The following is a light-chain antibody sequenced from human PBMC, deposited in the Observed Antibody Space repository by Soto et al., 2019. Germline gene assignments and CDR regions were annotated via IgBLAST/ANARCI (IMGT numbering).Light chain of an antibody. Sequence: QSVLTQPASVSGSPGQSITISCTGTSSDVGGYNYVSWYQQHPGKGPKLMIYEVSNRPSGVSNRFSGSKSGNTATLTISGLQAEDEAYYYSSSYTSTTTRVFGTGTKVTVL. J-gene: IGLJ1*01. V-gene: IGLV2-14*03. CDR2: EVS. CDR3: SSYTSTTTRV. CDR1: SSDVGGYNY.